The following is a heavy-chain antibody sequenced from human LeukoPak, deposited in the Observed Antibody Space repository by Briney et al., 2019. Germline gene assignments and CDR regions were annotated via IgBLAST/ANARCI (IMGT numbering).Heavy chain of an antibody. D-gene: IGHD4-17*01. CDR1: GFNLRNYG. V-gene: IGHV3-21*01. CDR3: ARETTVIKKIDY. CDR2: ISGSGSNT. Sequence: GGSLRLSCALSGFNLRNYGISWVRQTPGKGLEWVSGISGSGSNTYYADSVKGRFTISRDNAKNSLYLQMNSLRDEDTALYYCARETTVIKKIDYWGQGTLVTVSS. J-gene: IGHJ4*02.